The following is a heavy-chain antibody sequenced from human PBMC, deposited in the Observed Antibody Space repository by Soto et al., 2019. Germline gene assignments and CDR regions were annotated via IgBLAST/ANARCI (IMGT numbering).Heavy chain of an antibody. V-gene: IGHV1-24*01. CDR1: GYTLTELS. Sequence: ASVKVSCKVSGYTLTELSMHWVRQAPGKGLEWMGGFDPEDGETIYAQKFQGRVTMTEDTSTDTAYMELSSLRSEDTAVYYCATKVFWSGYYLSAGYFQHWGQGTLVTVSS. CDR3: ATKVFWSGYYLSAGYFQH. CDR2: FDPEDGET. D-gene: IGHD3-3*01. J-gene: IGHJ1*01.